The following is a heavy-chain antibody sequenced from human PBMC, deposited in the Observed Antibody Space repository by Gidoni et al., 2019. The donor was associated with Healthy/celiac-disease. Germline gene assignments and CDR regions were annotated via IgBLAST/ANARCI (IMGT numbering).Heavy chain of an antibody. Sequence: QMQLVQSGPEVKKPGTSVKVSCKASGFTFTSSAVQWVRQARGQRLEWIGWIVVGSGNTNYAQKFQERVTITRDMSTSTAYMELSSLRSEDTAVYYCAAVGPFSSWLDYWGQGTLVTVSS. J-gene: IGHJ4*02. CDR2: IVVGSGNT. D-gene: IGHD6-13*01. CDR3: AAVGPFSSWLDY. V-gene: IGHV1-58*01. CDR1: GFTFTSSA.